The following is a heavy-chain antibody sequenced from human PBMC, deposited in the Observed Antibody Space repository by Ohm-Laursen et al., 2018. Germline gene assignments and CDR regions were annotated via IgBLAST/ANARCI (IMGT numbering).Heavy chain of an antibody. D-gene: IGHD2-2*01. CDR1: GGSISSYY. J-gene: IGHJ6*01. Sequence: SDTLSLTCTVSGGSISSYYWSWIRQPAGKGLEWIGRIYTSGSTNYNPSLKSRVTMSVDTSKNQFSLKLTSVTAADTAVYYCARDRIAYCTSTSCDNFGLDVWGQGTTVTVSS. CDR2: IYTSGST. V-gene: IGHV4-4*07. CDR3: ARDRIAYCTSTSCDNFGLDV.